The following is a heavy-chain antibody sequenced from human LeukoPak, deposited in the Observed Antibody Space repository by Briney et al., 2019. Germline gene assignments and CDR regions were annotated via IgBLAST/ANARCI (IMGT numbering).Heavy chain of an antibody. CDR2: ISSSSNYF. CDR3: ARARGTYYYYAMDV. J-gene: IGHJ6*02. CDR1: VFTFSTYS. Sequence: GGSLRLSCAASVFTFSTYSMNWVRQAPGKGLERVSSISSSSNYFYYADSVKGRFTISRDSAKNSLYLQMNSLRAEDTAVYYCARARGTYYYYAMDVWAKGPRSPSP. D-gene: IGHD1-26*01. V-gene: IGHV3-21*01.